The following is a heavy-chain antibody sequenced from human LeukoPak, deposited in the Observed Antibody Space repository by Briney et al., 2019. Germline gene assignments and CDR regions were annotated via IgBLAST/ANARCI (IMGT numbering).Heavy chain of an antibody. CDR3: AKDVTSSGSYSDY. Sequence: TGVSLRLSCAASGFTFSSYGMHWVRQAPGKGLEWVAFIRYDGSNKYYADSVKGRFTISRDNSKNTLYLQMNSLRAEDTAVYYCAKDVTSSGSYSDYWGQGTLVTVSP. CDR1: GFTFSSYG. CDR2: IRYDGSNK. D-gene: IGHD1-26*01. V-gene: IGHV3-30*02. J-gene: IGHJ4*02.